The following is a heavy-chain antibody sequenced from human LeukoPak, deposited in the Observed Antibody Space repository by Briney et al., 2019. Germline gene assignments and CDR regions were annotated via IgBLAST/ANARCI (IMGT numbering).Heavy chain of an antibody. CDR2: ICSSGSTI. CDR3: ARGDGYYYGSGATLDAFDI. Sequence: GGSLRLSCAASGFTFSSYEMNWVRQAPGKGLEWVSYICSSGSTIYYADSVKGRFTISRDNAKNSLYLQMNSLRAEDTAVYYCARGDGYYYGSGATLDAFDIWGQGTMVTVSS. D-gene: IGHD3-10*01. V-gene: IGHV3-48*03. CDR1: GFTFSSYE. J-gene: IGHJ3*02.